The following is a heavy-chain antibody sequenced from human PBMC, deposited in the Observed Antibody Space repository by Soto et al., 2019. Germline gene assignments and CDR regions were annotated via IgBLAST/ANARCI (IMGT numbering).Heavy chain of an antibody. V-gene: IGHV3-23*01. CDR2: ISRSGGRS. CDR3: AKAYFVWSSEQPYYFDY. D-gene: IGHD3-16*01. CDR1: GFTFSNYA. J-gene: IGHJ4*02. Sequence: GGSLRLSCAASGFTFSNYAMTWVRQGPGKGLEWVSGISRSGGRSYYADSVKGRFTISRDNSKSTLYLQMNSLRAEDTAVYYCAKAYFVWSSEQPYYFDYWGQGTLGTVSS.